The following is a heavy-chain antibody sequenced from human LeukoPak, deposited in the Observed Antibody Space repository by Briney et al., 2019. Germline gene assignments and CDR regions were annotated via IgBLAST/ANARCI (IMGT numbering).Heavy chain of an antibody. D-gene: IGHD3-16*01. CDR1: GGSFSGYY. Sequence: SETLSLTCAVYGGSFSGYYWGWIRQPPGKGLEWIGEINHSGSTNYNPSLKSRVTISVDTSKNQFSLKLSSVTAADTAVYYCARGLRRRSFGDYWGQGTLVTVSS. V-gene: IGHV4-34*01. J-gene: IGHJ4*02. CDR3: ARGLRRRSFGDY. CDR2: INHSGST.